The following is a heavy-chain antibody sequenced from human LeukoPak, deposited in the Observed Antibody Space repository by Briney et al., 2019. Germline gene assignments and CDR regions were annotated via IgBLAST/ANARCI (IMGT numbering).Heavy chain of an antibody. CDR1: GFTFSSYS. J-gene: IGHJ1*01. D-gene: IGHD2-15*01. V-gene: IGHV3-21*01. CDR2: ISSSSSYI. CDR3: ARGSAVDCSGGSCYSGFQH. Sequence: GGSLRLSCAASGFTFSSYSMNWVRQAPGKGLEWVSSISSSSSYIYYADSVKGRFTISRDNAKNSLYLQMNSLRAEDTAVYYCARGSAVDCSGGSCYSGFQHWGQGTLVTVSS.